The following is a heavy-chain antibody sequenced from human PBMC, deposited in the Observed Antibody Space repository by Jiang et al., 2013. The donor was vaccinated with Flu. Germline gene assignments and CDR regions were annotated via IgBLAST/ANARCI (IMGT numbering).Heavy chain of an antibody. V-gene: IGHV4-61*03. CDR1: GGSVSSGDFY. CDR3: ARLGAALDY. CDR2: IYYRGNT. Sequence: GPGLVKPSETLSLTCSVFGGSVSSGDFYWNWIRQAPGKGLEWIGYIYYRGNTNYNPSLKSRVTISADKSKNHFSLKMTSVTAADTAVYYCARLGAALDYWGQGALVTVSS. D-gene: IGHD6-6*01. J-gene: IGHJ4*02.